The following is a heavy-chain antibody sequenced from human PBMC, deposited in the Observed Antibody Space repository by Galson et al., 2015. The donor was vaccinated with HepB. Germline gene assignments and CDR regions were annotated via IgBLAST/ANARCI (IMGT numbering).Heavy chain of an antibody. V-gene: IGHV3-74*01. Sequence: SLRLSCAASGLTSDNFWMHWVRQAPGKGLVWVSRINTNGRTANYADSVKGRFTISRDNAKNTLYLQLNNLRADDTAVYYCAREEFSGYYLGYWGQGTLVTVSS. D-gene: IGHD3-22*01. J-gene: IGHJ4*02. CDR1: GLTSDNFW. CDR3: AREEFSGYYLGY. CDR2: INTNGRTA.